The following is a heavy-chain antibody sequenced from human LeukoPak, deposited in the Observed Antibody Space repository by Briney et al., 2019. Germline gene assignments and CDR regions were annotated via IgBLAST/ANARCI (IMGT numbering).Heavy chain of an antibody. J-gene: IGHJ4*02. CDR1: GLSVSSNF. D-gene: IGHD6-13*01. V-gene: IGHV3-53*05. CDR2: IYGGGST. CDR3: AKEEQQLPFDY. Sequence: PGGSLRLSCAATGLSVSSNFMSWVRQAPGKGLEWVSVIYGGGSTYYADSVKGRFTISRDNSKNTLYLQMNSLRAEDTAVYYCAKEEQQLPFDYWGQGTLVTVSS.